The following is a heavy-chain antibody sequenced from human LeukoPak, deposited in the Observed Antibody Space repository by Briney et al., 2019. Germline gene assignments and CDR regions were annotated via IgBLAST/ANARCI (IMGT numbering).Heavy chain of an antibody. D-gene: IGHD6-13*01. CDR2: ISGSSSYI. V-gene: IGHV3-21*01. CDR3: ARAAIAATGKYWFDP. J-gene: IGHJ5*02. CDR1: GLTSSSYS. Sequence: GGSLRLSCAASGLTSSSYSMNWVRQAPGKGLEWVSSISGSSSYIYYADSVKGRFTISRDNAKNSLYLQMNSLRAEDTAVYYCARAAIAATGKYWFDPWGQGTLVTVSS.